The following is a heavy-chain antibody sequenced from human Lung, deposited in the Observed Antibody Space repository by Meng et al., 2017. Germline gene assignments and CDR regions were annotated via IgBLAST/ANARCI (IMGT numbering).Heavy chain of an antibody. Sequence: EVHLVESGGDLVKPGGSLRLSCAASGFYFNNAWMSWVRQAPGKGLEWVGRTKSNTDGGTAEYAAPVTGRFTISRDDSKSTLYLQMSGLRIDDTGVYYCTWDDKAVSDYWGQGTLVTVSS. D-gene: IGHD1-26*01. J-gene: IGHJ4*02. V-gene: IGHV3-15*01. CDR1: GFYFNNAW. CDR2: TKSNTDGGTA. CDR3: TWDDKAVSDY.